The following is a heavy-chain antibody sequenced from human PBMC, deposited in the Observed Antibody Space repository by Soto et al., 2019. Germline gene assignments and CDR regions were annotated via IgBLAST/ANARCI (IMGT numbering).Heavy chain of an antibody. CDR1: GYTFTSYD. CDR3: ASGDSSSWTFPTDY. D-gene: IGHD6-13*01. CDR2: MNPNSGNT. J-gene: IGHJ4*02. Sequence: QVQLVQSGAEVKKPGASVKVSCKSSGYTFTSYDINWVRQATGQGLEWIGWMNPNSGNTGYAQKVQGRVTMTSSTSLSTAYMELSSLSSEDTAVYYCASGDSSSWTFPTDYWGQGTLVTVSS. V-gene: IGHV1-8*01.